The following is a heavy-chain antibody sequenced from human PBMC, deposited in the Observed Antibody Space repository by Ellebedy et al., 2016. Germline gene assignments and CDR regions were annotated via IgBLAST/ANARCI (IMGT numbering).Heavy chain of an antibody. CDR3: ARGNTIPGPEPLDY. CDR2: IYAGGST. V-gene: IGHV3-66*01. CDR1: GFTVSSNY. Sequence: GESLKISCAASGFTVSSNYLSWVRQAPGKGLEWVSVIYAGGSTFYADSVKGRFTISRDNFKNTLYLQMNRLRAEDTATYYCARGNTIPGPEPLDYWGQGTLITVSS. D-gene: IGHD1-14*01. J-gene: IGHJ4*02.